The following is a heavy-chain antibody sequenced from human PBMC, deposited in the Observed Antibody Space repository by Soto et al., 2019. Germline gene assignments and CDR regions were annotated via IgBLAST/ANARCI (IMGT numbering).Heavy chain of an antibody. D-gene: IGHD6-19*01. Sequence: XSVKVSFKASGYTFTSYGISWVRQAPGQGLEWMGWISAYNGNTNYAQKLQGRVTMTTDTSTSTAYMELRSLRSDDTAVYYCARVRSIAVAGTQPGYWFDPWGQGTLVTVSS. CDR1: GYTFTSYG. V-gene: IGHV1-18*04. CDR2: ISAYNGNT. CDR3: ARVRSIAVAGTQPGYWFDP. J-gene: IGHJ5*02.